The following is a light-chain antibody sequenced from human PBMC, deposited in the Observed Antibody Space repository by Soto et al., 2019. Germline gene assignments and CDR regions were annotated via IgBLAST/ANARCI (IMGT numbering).Light chain of an antibody. J-gene: IGLJ1*01. Sequence: QSALTQPRSVSGSPGQSVTISCTGTSSDVGGYNYVSWYQQHPGKAPKLMIYDVSKRPSGVPDRFSGSKSGNTASLTISVLQAEDEADYYCCSYAGSFNNVFGTGTKLTAL. CDR3: CSYAGSFNNV. CDR1: SSDVGGYNY. V-gene: IGLV2-11*01. CDR2: DVS.